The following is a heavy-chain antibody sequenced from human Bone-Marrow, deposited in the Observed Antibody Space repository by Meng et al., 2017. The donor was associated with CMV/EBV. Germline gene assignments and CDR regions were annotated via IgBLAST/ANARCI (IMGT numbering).Heavy chain of an antibody. V-gene: IGHV3-21*05. Sequence: GESLKISCVASGFTFSHYAMNWVRQAPGKGLEWISYINTASSFIDYADSVRGRFTIYRDNARNSLYLELNSLTAEDTAVYSCARDRDWAFDYWGQGTLVTAPQ. CDR1: GFTFSHYA. D-gene: IGHD3-9*01. CDR3: ARDRDWAFDY. CDR2: INTASSFI. J-gene: IGHJ4*02.